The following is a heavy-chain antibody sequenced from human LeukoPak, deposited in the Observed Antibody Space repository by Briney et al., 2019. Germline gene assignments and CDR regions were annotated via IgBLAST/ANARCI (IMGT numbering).Heavy chain of an antibody. J-gene: IGHJ3*02. D-gene: IGHD3-22*01. CDR1: GDSISSSSYY. CDR2: IYYSGST. V-gene: IGHV4-39*07. Sequence: PSETLSLTCTVSGDSISSSSYYWGWIRQPPGKGLEWIGSIYYSGSTYFNPSLKSRVTISVDTSKNQFSLKLSSVTAADTAVYYCARDRIVVVPDAFDIWGQGTMVTVSS. CDR3: ARDRIVVVPDAFDI.